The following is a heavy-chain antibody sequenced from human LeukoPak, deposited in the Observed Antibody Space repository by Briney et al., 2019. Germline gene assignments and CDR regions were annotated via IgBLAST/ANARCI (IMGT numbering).Heavy chain of an antibody. J-gene: IGHJ6*03. CDR1: GYTFDKSW. Sequence: GESLKISCQASGYTFDKSWIGWVRQMPGKGFQWLGIVYPRDSDTRYSPSVQGHVTITADTSIDTAYLQWRSLRASDTANYFCVRQIAGAGRTTSESWYYIDVWGKGTAVTVSS. V-gene: IGHV5-51*01. CDR3: VRQIAGAGRTTSESWYYIDV. CDR2: VYPRDSDT. D-gene: IGHD6-19*01.